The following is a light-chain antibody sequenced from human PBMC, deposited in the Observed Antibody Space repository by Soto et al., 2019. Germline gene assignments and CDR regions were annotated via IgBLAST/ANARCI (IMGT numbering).Light chain of an antibody. J-gene: IGKJ1*01. V-gene: IGKV3-20*01. Sequence: EIVLTQSPGTLSLSPGERATLSCRPRQSVSSTYLDWYQQKPGQAPRLLIYAASSRATGIPDRFSGGASATDFTLTISRLEHEDFAVYYCRHYINSQWTFGQGTKVEIK. CDR3: RHYINSQWT. CDR2: AAS. CDR1: QSVSSTY.